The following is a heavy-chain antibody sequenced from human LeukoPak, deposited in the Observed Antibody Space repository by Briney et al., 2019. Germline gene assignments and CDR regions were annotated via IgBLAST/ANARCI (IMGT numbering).Heavy chain of an antibody. CDR2: ISGSGGST. Sequence: TGGSLRLSCAASGFTFRSYAMGWVRQAPGKGLEWVSAISGSGGSTYYADSVKGRFTISRDNSRDTLYLQMNSLRAEDTAVYYCAKGYYDYVWGSYYFDYWGQGTLVTVSS. CDR1: GFTFRSYA. J-gene: IGHJ4*02. D-gene: IGHD3-16*01. CDR3: AKGYYDYVWGSYYFDY. V-gene: IGHV3-23*01.